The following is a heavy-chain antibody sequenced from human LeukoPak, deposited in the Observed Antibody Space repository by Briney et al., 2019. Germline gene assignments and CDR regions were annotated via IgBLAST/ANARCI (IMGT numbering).Heavy chain of an antibody. CDR3: ARHKDSGSYYYYYGMDV. Sequence: MASETLSLTCAVSGGSISSGGYSWSWIRQPPGKGLEWIGYIYHSGSTYYNPSLKSRVTISVDRSKNQFSLKLSSVTAADTAVYYCARHKDSGSYYYYYGMDVWGQGTTVTVSS. J-gene: IGHJ6*02. D-gene: IGHD1-26*01. CDR1: GGSISSGGYS. V-gene: IGHV4-30-2*01. CDR2: IYHSGST.